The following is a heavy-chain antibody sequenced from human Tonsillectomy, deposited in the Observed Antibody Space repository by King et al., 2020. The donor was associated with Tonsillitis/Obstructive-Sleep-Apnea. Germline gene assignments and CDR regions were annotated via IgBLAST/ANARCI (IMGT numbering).Heavy chain of an antibody. V-gene: IGHV3-48*03. Sequence: VQLVESGGGLVQPGGSLRLSCAASGFSFSSYEMNWVRQAPGKGLEWVSYISSSGSTIYYADSVKGRFTISRDNAKNSLYLQMNSLRAEDTAVYYCAGGSRYYDFWSGSMNFDNWGQGTLVTVSS. J-gene: IGHJ4*02. CDR2: ISSSGSTI. D-gene: IGHD3-3*01. CDR1: GFSFSSYE. CDR3: AGGSRYYDFWSGSMNFDN.